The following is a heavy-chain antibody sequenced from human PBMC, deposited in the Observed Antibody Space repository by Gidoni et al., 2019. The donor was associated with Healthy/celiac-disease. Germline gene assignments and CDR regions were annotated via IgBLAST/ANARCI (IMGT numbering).Heavy chain of an antibody. Sequence: EVQLVESGGGLVKPGGSLRLSCAASGFTFRSYSMNWVRQAPGKGLEWVSSMSSSSSYIYYADSVKGRFTISRDNAKNSLYLQMNSLRAEDTAVYYCARPDYGDYSYYFDYWGQGTLVTVSS. D-gene: IGHD4-17*01. CDR2: MSSSSSYI. V-gene: IGHV3-21*01. J-gene: IGHJ4*02. CDR3: ARPDYGDYSYYFDY. CDR1: GFTFRSYS.